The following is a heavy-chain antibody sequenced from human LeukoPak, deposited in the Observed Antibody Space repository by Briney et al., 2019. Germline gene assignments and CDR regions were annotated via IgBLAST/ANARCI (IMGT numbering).Heavy chain of an antibody. CDR3: ASVSGEADRGPDY. CDR2: ISSSGDTI. J-gene: IGHJ4*02. D-gene: IGHD3-10*01. CDR1: GFTFSSCE. Sequence: PGGSLRLSCAASGFTFSSCEMNWVRQAPGKGLEWVSYISSSGDTIYYADSVKGRFTISRDNAKNSLYLQMNSLRADDTAVYYCASVSGEADRGPDYWGQGTLVTVSS. V-gene: IGHV3-48*03.